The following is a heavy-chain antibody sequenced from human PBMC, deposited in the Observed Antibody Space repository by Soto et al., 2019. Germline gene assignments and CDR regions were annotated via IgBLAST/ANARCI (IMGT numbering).Heavy chain of an antibody. J-gene: IGHJ4*02. D-gene: IGHD6-19*01. CDR2: IYYSGST. V-gene: IGHV4-59*01. Sequence: SETLSLTCTVSGGSISSYYWSWFRQPPGKGLEWIGYIYYSGSTDYNPSLKSRVTISVDTSKNQFSLKLNSVTAADTAVYYCARYIALSGTFYFDYWGQGALVTVSS. CDR3: ARYIALSGTFYFDY. CDR1: GGSISSYY.